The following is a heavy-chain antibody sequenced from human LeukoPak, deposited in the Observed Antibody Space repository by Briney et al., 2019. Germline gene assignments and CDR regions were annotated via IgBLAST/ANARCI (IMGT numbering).Heavy chain of an antibody. Sequence: GGSLRLSCAASGFTFSSYGMHGVRQAPGKGLEWVAVIWYDGSNKYYADSVKGRLTISRDNSKNTLYLQMNSLRAEDTAVYYCAKGHHYYDSSGYHYFDYWGQGTLVTVSS. D-gene: IGHD3-22*01. CDR2: IWYDGSNK. CDR1: GFTFSSYG. J-gene: IGHJ4*02. CDR3: AKGHHYYDSSGYHYFDY. V-gene: IGHV3-33*06.